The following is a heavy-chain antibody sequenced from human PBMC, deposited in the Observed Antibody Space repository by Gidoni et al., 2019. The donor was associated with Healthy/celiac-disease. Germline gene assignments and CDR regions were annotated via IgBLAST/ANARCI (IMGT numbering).Heavy chain of an antibody. J-gene: IGHJ4*02. V-gene: IGHV1-69*04. D-gene: IGHD2-15*01. CDR2: IIPILGIA. CDR1: GGTFSSYA. Sequence: QVQLVQSGAEVKKPGSSVKVSCKASGGTFSSYAISWVRQAPGQGLEWMGRIIPILGIANYAQKFQGRVTITADKSTSTAYMDLSSLRSEDTAVYYCARDCSGGSCYSELHDYWGQGTLVTVSS. CDR3: ARDCSGGSCYSELHDY.